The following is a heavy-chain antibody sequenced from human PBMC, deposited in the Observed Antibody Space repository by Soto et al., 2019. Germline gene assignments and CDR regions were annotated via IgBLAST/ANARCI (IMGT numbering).Heavy chain of an antibody. CDR1: GGSISSGGYS. CDR3: ARTRGSDSSSWYKQFDY. V-gene: IGHV4-30-2*06. D-gene: IGHD6-13*01. Sequence: SETLSLTCAVSGGSISSGGYSWTWIRQSPGMGLEWIGYISHRGSTSYNPSLKSRVTISVYMSKNQFSLKLTSVIAADTAVYYCARTRGSDSSSWYKQFDYWGQGALVTVSS. J-gene: IGHJ4*02. CDR2: ISHRGST.